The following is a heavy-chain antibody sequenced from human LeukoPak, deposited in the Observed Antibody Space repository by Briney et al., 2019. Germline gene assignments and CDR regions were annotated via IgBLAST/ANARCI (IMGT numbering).Heavy chain of an antibody. D-gene: IGHD3-9*01. J-gene: IGHJ4*02. Sequence: GGSLRLSCAASGFTFSSHSMSWVRQPPGEGLEWVSAISASGGSTTYRDSVKGQFTISRDNSKNRLYLQMNTLTVEDTAIYYSARRLLTGGVTDFFDFWGQGALVTVSS. CDR1: GFTFSSHS. CDR3: ARRLLTGGVTDFFDF. V-gene: IGHV3-23*01. CDR2: ISASGGST.